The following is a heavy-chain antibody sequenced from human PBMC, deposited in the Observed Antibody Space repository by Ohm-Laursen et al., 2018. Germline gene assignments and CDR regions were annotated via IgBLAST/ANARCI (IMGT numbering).Heavy chain of an antibody. CDR1: GFTFSSYG. Sequence: SLRLSCSASGFTFSSYGMHWVRQAPGKGLEWVAVISYDGSNKYYADSVKGRFTISRDNSKNTLYLQMNSLRAEDTAVYYCAKAHLKNLDYRGQGSLVTVSS. CDR3: AKAHLKNLDY. D-gene: IGHD1-14*01. V-gene: IGHV3-30*18. J-gene: IGHJ4*02. CDR2: ISYDGSNK.